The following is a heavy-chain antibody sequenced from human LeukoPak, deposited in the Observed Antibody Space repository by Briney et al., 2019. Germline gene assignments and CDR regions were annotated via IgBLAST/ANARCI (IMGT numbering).Heavy chain of an antibody. J-gene: IGHJ5*02. CDR1: GGSISAIISSSYY. Sequence: SETLSLTCTVSGGSISAIISSSYYWGWIRQPPGKGLEWIGSIYYSGSTYYNPSLKSRVTISVDTSKNQFSLKLSSVTAADTAVYYCASTFFHIVVVPAATFRTWGQGTLVTVSS. D-gene: IGHD2-2*01. V-gene: IGHV4-39*01. CDR2: IYYSGST. CDR3: ASTFFHIVVVPAATFRT.